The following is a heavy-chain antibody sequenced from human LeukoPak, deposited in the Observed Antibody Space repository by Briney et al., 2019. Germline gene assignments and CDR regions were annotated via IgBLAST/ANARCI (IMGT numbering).Heavy chain of an antibody. Sequence: ASVQVSCKASGYSFTSYGITWVRQAPGQGLEWMGWISAYNGNKNYAQLLQGRVTMTTDTSTSTAYMELRSLRSDDTAVYYCARDCDRSGYYCYWGQGTLVTVSS. CDR2: ISAYNGNK. J-gene: IGHJ4*02. D-gene: IGHD3-22*01. V-gene: IGHV1-18*01. CDR3: ARDCDRSGYYCY. CDR1: GYSFTSYG.